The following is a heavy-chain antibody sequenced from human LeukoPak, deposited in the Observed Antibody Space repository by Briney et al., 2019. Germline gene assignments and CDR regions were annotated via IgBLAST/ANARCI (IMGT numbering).Heavy chain of an antibody. V-gene: IGHV1-2*02. CDR1: GYTFTGHY. D-gene: IGHD3-10*01. Sequence: ASVKVSCKASGYTFTGHYLHWVRQAPGQGLEWMGWINPNSGGTNYAQNFQGRVTMTRDTSINTAYMELRRLRSDDTAVYYCARGRHYGSGSTRSDYWGQGTLVTVSS. CDR3: ARGRHYGSGSTRSDY. J-gene: IGHJ4*02. CDR2: INPNSGGT.